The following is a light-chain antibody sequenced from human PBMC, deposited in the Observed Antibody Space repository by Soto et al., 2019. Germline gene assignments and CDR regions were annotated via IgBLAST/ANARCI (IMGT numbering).Light chain of an antibody. CDR1: QNVNKW. CDR3: QRYNSNSRA. J-gene: IGKJ1*01. V-gene: IGKV1-5*01. CDR2: DAS. Sequence: DIQMTQSPSTLSASVGDRVTITCRASQNVNKWVAWYQQKPGKAPKFLIYDASVLESGVPSRFSGSRSGTEFTLTISSLQPDDFAAYYCQRYNSNSRAFGQGTKVEMK.